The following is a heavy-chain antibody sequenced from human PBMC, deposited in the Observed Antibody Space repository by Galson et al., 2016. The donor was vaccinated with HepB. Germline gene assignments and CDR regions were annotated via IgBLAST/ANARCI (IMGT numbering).Heavy chain of an antibody. V-gene: IGHV5-51*01. D-gene: IGHD1-20*01. J-gene: IGHJ6*02. CDR1: GYSFINYW. Sequence: QSGAEVKKPGESLKISCKGSGYSFINYWIGWVRQMPGKGLEWMGVIYPGDSDTTYSPSFQGQVTISADRSISTAYLQWSSLRASDTAMYYCARERHISVTGNESHYYYGMDVWGQGTTVTVSS. CDR2: IYPGDSDT. CDR3: ARERHISVTGNESHYYYGMDV.